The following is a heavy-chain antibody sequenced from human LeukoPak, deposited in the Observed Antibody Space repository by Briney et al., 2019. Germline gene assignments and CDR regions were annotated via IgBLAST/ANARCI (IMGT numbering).Heavy chain of an antibody. CDR3: ARGRGNIVVVPAAQQAKGSNWFDP. D-gene: IGHD2-2*01. J-gene: IGHJ5*02. Sequence: PSETLSLTCTVSGGSISSYYWSWIRQPPGKGLEWIGEINHSGSTNYNPSLKSRVTISVDTSKNQFSLKLSSVTAADTAVYYCARGRGNIVVVPAAQQAKGSNWFDPWGQGTLVTVSS. CDR2: INHSGST. CDR1: GGSISSYY. V-gene: IGHV4-34*01.